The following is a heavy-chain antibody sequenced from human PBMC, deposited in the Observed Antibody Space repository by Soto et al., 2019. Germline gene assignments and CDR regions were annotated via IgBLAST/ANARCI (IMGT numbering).Heavy chain of an antibody. CDR1: GFIFSSYS. CDR3: ARYPSMDTAMVSNWFDP. Sequence: GGSLRLSCAASGFIFSSYSMSWVRQAPGKGLEWVSSISSSSSYIYYADSVKGRFTISRDNAKNSLYLQMNSLRAEDTAVYYCARYPSMDTAMVSNWFDPWGQGTLVTVS. J-gene: IGHJ5*02. CDR2: ISSSSSYI. V-gene: IGHV3-21*01. D-gene: IGHD5-18*01.